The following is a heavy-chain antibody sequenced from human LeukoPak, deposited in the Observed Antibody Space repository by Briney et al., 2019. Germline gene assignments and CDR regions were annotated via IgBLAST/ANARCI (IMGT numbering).Heavy chain of an antibody. D-gene: IGHD3-9*01. CDR1: GFTFSSYS. CDR2: ISSRSSYI. J-gene: IGHJ4*02. CDR3: ARDRYDILTGYDHHFDY. V-gene: IGHV3-21*01. Sequence: GGSLRLSCAASGFTFSSYSMNWVRQAPGKGLEWVSSISSRSSYIYCADSVKGRFTISRDNAKNSLYLQMNSLRAEDTAVYYCARDRYDILTGYDHHFDYWGQGTLVTVSS.